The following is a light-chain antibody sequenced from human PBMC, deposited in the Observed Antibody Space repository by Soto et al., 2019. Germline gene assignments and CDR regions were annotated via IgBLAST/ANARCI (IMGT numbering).Light chain of an antibody. Sequence: DIQMTQSPSSVSASVGDRVTITCRASQGISSGLAWYQQKPEKAPKLVIYAASSLQSGVPSSFSGSGSGTEFTLTISSLQPEDFATYYCQQANSCPLTFGGGTKVEI. J-gene: IGKJ4*01. CDR3: QQANSCPLT. V-gene: IGKV1-12*01. CDR1: QGISSG. CDR2: AAS.